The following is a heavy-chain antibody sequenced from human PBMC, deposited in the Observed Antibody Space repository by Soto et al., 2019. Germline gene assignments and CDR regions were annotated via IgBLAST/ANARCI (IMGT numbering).Heavy chain of an antibody. Sequence: EASVKVSCKASGYTFSDYFIQWLRQAPGQGLEWVAWINPKTAATDYAKKFQDRVTVTSDTSFSTAYLELTRLRPDDTALYYCAGIGWGRDYYSCMVFWGQGPAGAVS. V-gene: IGHV1-2*02. D-gene: IGHD4-4*01. CDR2: INPKTAAT. CDR1: GYTFSDYF. J-gene: IGHJ6*02. CDR3: AGIGWGRDYYSCMVF.